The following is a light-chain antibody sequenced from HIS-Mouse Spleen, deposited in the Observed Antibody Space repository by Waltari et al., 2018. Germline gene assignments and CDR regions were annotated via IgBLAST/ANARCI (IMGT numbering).Light chain of an antibody. CDR3: QAWDSSTYV. V-gene: IGLV3-1*01. J-gene: IGLJ1*01. CDR1: KFGAQY. Sequence: SYELTQPPSVSVSPGQTASITCPGDKFGAQYACWYQQQPGQSPVLVIYQDSKRPSGIPERFSGSNSGNTATLTISGTQAMDEADYYCQAWDSSTYVFGTGTKVTVL. CDR2: QDS.